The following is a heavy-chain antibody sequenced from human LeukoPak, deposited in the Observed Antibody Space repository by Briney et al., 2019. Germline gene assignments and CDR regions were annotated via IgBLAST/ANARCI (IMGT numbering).Heavy chain of an antibody. CDR3: ARPYYYSSGSLPY. D-gene: IGHD3-10*01. Sequence: GGSLRLSCAASGFTVSSNYMSWVRQAPGKGLEWVSVIYSGGSTYYADSVKGRFTISRDNSKNTLYLQMNSLRAEDTAVFYCARPYYYSSGSLPYWGQGTLVTVSS. CDR2: IYSGGST. CDR1: GFTVSSNY. V-gene: IGHV3-66*04. J-gene: IGHJ4*02.